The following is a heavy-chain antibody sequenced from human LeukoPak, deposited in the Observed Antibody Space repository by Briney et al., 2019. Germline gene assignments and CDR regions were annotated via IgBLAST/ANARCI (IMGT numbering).Heavy chain of an antibody. CDR3: ARPGVGSGRYGAFDI. J-gene: IGHJ3*02. CDR2: MYHSGST. D-gene: IGHD5-18*01. Sequence: SETLSLTCTVSGYSISSAYHWGWIRQPPGKGLEWIGSMYHSGSTYYNPSLKSRVTISVDTSKNQFSLKLSSVTAADTAVYYCARPGVGSGRYGAFDIWGQGTMVTVSS. CDR1: GYSISSAYH. V-gene: IGHV4-38-2*02.